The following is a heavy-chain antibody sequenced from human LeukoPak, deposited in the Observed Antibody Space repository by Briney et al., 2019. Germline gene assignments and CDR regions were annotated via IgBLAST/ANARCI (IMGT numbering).Heavy chain of an antibody. CDR3: AAAYTSNYYDSRGYSNPFDY. V-gene: IGHV1-69*13. D-gene: IGHD3-22*01. Sequence: SVKVSCKASGGTFSSYAISWVRQAPGQGLEWMGGIIPIFGTANYAQKFQGRVTITADESTSTAYMELSSLRSEDTAVYYCAAAYTSNYYDSRGYSNPFDYWGQGTLVTVSS. CDR1: GGTFSSYA. J-gene: IGHJ4*02. CDR2: IIPIFGTA.